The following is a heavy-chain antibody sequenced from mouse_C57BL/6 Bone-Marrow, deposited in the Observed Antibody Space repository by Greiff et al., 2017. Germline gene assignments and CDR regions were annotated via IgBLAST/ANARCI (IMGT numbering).Heavy chain of an antibody. CDR2: IHPSDSDT. CDR1: GYTFTSYW. CDR3: SMKVNYYGSNYLYVDV. Sequence: QVQLQQPGAELVKPGASVKVSCKASGYTFTSYWMHWVKQRPGQGLEWIGRIHPSDSDTNYNQKFKGKATLTVDKSSSTAYMQLSSLTSEDSAVYYCSMKVNYYGSNYLYVDVWGTGTTVTVSS. D-gene: IGHD1-1*01. J-gene: IGHJ1*03. V-gene: IGHV1-74*01.